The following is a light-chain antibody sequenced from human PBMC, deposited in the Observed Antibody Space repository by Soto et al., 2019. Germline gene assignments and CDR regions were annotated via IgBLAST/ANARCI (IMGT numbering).Light chain of an antibody. CDR3: QQSYSTPWT. V-gene: IGKV1-39*01. Sequence: DIQMTQSPSSLSASVGDRVTITCRARQSISSYLNWYQQKPAKAPKLLIYAASSLQSGVPSRFSGSGSGTDFTLTISSLQPEDFATYYCQQSYSTPWTFGQGTKVEIK. J-gene: IGKJ1*01. CDR1: QSISSY. CDR2: AAS.